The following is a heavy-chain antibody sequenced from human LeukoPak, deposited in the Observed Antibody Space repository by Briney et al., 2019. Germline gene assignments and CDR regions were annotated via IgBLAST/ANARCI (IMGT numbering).Heavy chain of an antibody. CDR3: ARDGSIAAAGYFDY. V-gene: IGHV1-69*05. CDR2: IIPIFGTA. J-gene: IGHJ4*02. CDR1: GGTFSSYA. Sequence: ASVKVSCKASGGTFSSYAISWVRQAPGQGLEWMGGIIPIFGTANYAQKFQGRVTITTDESTSTAYMELSSLRSEDTAVYYCARDGSIAAAGYFDYWGQGTLVTVSS. D-gene: IGHD6-13*01.